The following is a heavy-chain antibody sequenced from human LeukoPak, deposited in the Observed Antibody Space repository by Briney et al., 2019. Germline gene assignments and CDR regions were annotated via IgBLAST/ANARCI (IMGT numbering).Heavy chain of an antibody. CDR3: AKENYYATSGMDV. CDR2: ISWNSGSI. V-gene: IGHV3-9*01. CDR1: GFTFDDYA. D-gene: IGHD3-10*01. Sequence: PGRSLRLSCAASGFTFDDYAMHWVRQAPGKGLEWVSGISWNSGSIGYADSVKGRFTISRDNAKNSPYLQMNSLRAEDTALYYCAKENYYATSGMDVWGQGTTVTVSS. J-gene: IGHJ6*02.